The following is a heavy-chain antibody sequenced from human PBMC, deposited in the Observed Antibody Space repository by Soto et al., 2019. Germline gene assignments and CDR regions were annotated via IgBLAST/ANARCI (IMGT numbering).Heavy chain of an antibody. CDR3: TTDVWTGRALDF. J-gene: IGHJ4*02. Sequence: GGSLRLSFAASGFTFSNAWMNWVRQAPGKGLEWVGRINSKTDGGTTDYTTPVKGRFTISRDDSKNTLYLQMNSLKTEDTAVYYCTTDVWTGRALDFWGQGTLVTVSS. D-gene: IGHD2-21*01. CDR2: INSKTDGGTT. V-gene: IGHV3-15*07. CDR1: GFTFSNAW.